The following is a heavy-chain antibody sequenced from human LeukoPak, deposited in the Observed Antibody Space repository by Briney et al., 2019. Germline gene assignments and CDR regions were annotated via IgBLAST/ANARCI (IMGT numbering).Heavy chain of an antibody. CDR1: GFTFGSYS. D-gene: IGHD2-15*01. J-gene: IGHJ4*02. CDR3: ARVECSGGSCYSGL. V-gene: IGHV3-21*01. CDR2: ISSGGSYI. Sequence: GGSLRRSCAASGFTFGSYSMNGVRQAPGKGLEWVSSISSGGSYIYYADSVKGRFTISRDNAQNSLYLQLNSLRPEDTAVYYCARVECSGGSCYSGLWGQGTLVTVSS.